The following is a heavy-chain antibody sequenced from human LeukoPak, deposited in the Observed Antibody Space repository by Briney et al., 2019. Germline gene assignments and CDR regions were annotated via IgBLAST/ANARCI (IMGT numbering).Heavy chain of an antibody. D-gene: IGHD2-2*01. CDR1: GFTFSTYD. CDR3: ARGEQCQGY. Sequence: GGSLRLSCAASGFTFSTYDMNWVRQAPGRGLEWVSYISVSGTIYYADSVKGRFTISRDNAKNSLYLQMNSLRAEDTAVYYCARGEQCQGYWGQGTLVTVSS. CDR2: ISVSGTI. V-gene: IGHV3-48*01. J-gene: IGHJ4*02.